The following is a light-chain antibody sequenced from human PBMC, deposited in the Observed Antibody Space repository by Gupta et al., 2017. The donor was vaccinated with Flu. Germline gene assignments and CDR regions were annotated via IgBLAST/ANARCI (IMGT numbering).Light chain of an antibody. CDR3: CSYAGSGTLV. CDR1: SSDVGSYTL. CDR2: GVS. V-gene: IGLV2-23*02. J-gene: IGLJ2*01. Sequence: QSALTQPASVSGSPGQSITISCTGTSSDVGSYTLVSWYQQHPGKAPQLMIYGVSKRPSGVSNRFSGSKSGNTASLTISGLQAEDEADYYCCSYAGSGTLVFGGGTKLTVL.